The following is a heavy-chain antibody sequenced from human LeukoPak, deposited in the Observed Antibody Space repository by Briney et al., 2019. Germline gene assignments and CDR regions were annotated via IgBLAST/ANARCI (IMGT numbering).Heavy chain of an antibody. D-gene: IGHD2-2*01. V-gene: IGHV6-1*01. CDR1: GDSVSSNSVT. Sequence: SQTLSLTCAISGDSVSSNSVTWNWIRQSPSRGLEWLGRTYYRSTWYNDYAVSVRGQITVNPDTSKNQFSLHLNSVTPEDTAVYYCARRLTQYDCFDPWGQGILVTVPS. J-gene: IGHJ5*02. CDR2: TYYRSTWYN. CDR3: ARRLTQYDCFDP.